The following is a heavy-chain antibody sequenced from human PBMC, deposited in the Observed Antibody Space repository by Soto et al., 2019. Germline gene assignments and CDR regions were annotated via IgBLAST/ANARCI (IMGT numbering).Heavy chain of an antibody. CDR2: INHSGST. CDR1: GGSFSGYY. CDR3: ARGGADVLLWFGEPNNGFDP. D-gene: IGHD3-10*01. Sequence: QVQLQQWGAGLLKPSETLSLTCAVYGGSFSGYYWSWIRQPPGKGLEWIGEINHSGSTNYNPSLKSRVTISVDTSKNQFSLKLSSVTAADTAVYYCARGGADVLLWFGEPNNGFDPWGQGTLVTVSS. J-gene: IGHJ5*02. V-gene: IGHV4-34*01.